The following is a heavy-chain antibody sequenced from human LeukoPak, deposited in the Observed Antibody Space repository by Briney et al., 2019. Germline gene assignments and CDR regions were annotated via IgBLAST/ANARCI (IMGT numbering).Heavy chain of an antibody. CDR3: ARGGSGSS. V-gene: IGHV3-7*04. Sequence: GGSLRLSCAASGFMISNYWMNWVRQAPGQGLEWVATIKEDGAEKYYVDSVKGRFTISRDNARNSLFLQMSTLRVEDTAVYYCARGGSGSSWGQGTLVTVSS. D-gene: IGHD3-10*01. CDR1: GFMISNYW. J-gene: IGHJ5*02. CDR2: IKEDGAEK.